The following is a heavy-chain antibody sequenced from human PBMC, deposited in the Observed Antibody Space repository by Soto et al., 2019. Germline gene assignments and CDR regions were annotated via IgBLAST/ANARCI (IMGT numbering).Heavy chain of an antibody. CDR1: GYTNPSYG. CDR2: ISAYNGNT. D-gene: IGHD6-13*01. V-gene: IGHV1-18*01. CDR3: ARDLLDSSSWTY. Sequence: ASVQVSCKASGYTNPSYGISWVRKAPGQGLEWMGWISAYNGNTNYAQKLQGRVTMTTDTSTSTAYMELRSLRSDDTAVYYCARDLLDSSSWTYWGQGTLVTVSS. J-gene: IGHJ4*02.